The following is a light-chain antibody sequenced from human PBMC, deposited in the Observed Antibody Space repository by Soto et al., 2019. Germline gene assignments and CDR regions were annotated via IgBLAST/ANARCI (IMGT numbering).Light chain of an antibody. CDR3: QVWDSSRDHVV. J-gene: IGLJ2*01. V-gene: IGLV3-21*04. CDR2: YDS. CDR1: NIGSKG. Sequence: SYELTQPPSVSVAPGKTARLTCGGNNIGSKGVHWYQQKPGQAPVLVIYYDSDRLSGIPERFSGSNSGNTATLTISRVEAGDEADYYCQVWDSSRDHVVFGGGTKLTVL.